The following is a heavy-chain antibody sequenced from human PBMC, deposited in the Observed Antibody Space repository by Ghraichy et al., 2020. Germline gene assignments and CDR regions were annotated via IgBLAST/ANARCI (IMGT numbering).Heavy chain of an antibody. J-gene: IGHJ6*02. Sequence: SETLSLTCAVYGGSFSGYYWSWIRQRPGKGLEWIGEINHSGSTNYNPSLKSRVTVSVDTSMNQFSLKLSSVTAADTAVYYCARGPHNYGMDVWGQGATVTVSS. CDR3: ARGPHNYGMDV. CDR1: GGSFSGYY. V-gene: IGHV4-34*01. CDR2: INHSGST.